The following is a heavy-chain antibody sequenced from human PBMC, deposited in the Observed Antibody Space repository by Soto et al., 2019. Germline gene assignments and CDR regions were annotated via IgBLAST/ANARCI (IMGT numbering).Heavy chain of an antibody. J-gene: IGHJ5*02. CDR1: GFSFGHYA. Sequence: XGSLRLSCAASGFSFGHYAMHWVRQPPGKGLEWVALISYDGENQYFTDSVRGRFTISRDNSKTAVYLEMNDLRLDDTATYYCVSPHSESSNAFDLWGQGTLVTVSS. CDR2: ISYDGENQ. V-gene: IGHV3-30*04. D-gene: IGHD3-10*01. CDR3: VSPHSESSNAFDL.